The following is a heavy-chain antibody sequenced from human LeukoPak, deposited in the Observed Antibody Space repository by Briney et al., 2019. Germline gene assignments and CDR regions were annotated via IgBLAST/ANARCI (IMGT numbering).Heavy chain of an antibody. V-gene: IGHV4-31*03. CDR3: ARGVSQGPPLTPDAFDI. J-gene: IGHJ3*02. Sequence: SETLSLTCTVSGGSISSGGYYWSWIRQHPGKGLEWIVYIYYSGSTYYNPSLKSRVTISVYTSKNQFSLKLSSVTAADTAVYYCARGVSQGPPLTPDAFDIWGQGTMVTVSS. CDR1: GGSISSGGYY. CDR2: IYYSGST. D-gene: IGHD2-15*01.